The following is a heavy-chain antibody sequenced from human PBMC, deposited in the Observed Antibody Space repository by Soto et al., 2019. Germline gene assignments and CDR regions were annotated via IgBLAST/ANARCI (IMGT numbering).Heavy chain of an antibody. Sequence: GASVKVSCKASGGTFSSYAISWVRQAPGQGLEWMGGIIPIFGTANYAQKFQGRVTITADESTSTAYMELSSLRSEDTAVYYCASEYSSSSGFDYWGQGTLVTVSS. J-gene: IGHJ4*02. D-gene: IGHD6-6*01. CDR1: GGTFSSYA. CDR2: IIPIFGTA. V-gene: IGHV1-69*13. CDR3: ASEYSSSSGFDY.